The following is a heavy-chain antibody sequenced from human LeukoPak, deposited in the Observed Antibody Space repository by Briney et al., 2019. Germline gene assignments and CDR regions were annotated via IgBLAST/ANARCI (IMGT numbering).Heavy chain of an antibody. CDR2: ISWNSGSI. D-gene: IGHD4-17*01. V-gene: IGHV3-20*01. Sequence: GGSLRLSCAASGFTFSTYSMNWVRQAPGKGLEWVSGISWNSGSIGYADSVKGRFTISRDNAKNSLYLQMNSLRAEDTALYHCARVLLGDYEPFYYYYGMDVWGQGTTVTVSS. CDR1: GFTFSTYS. CDR3: ARVLLGDYEPFYYYYGMDV. J-gene: IGHJ6*02.